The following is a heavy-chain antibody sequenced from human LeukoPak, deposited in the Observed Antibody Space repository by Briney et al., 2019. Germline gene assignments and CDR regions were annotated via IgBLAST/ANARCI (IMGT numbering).Heavy chain of an antibody. CDR3: AKDVRVGGGGMDV. D-gene: IGHD1-26*01. CDR1: GYTFTDYY. Sequence: ASVKVSCKASGYTFTDYYMHWVRQAPGQGLEWMGCINPNTGGTNYAQRFQGRFTISRDNSKNTVSLQMNSLRAEDTAVYYCAKDVRVGGGGMDVWGHGTPVTVPS. V-gene: IGHV1-2*02. CDR2: INPNTGGT. J-gene: IGHJ6*02.